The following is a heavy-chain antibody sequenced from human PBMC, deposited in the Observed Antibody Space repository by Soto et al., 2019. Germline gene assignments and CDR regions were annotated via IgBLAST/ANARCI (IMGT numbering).Heavy chain of an antibody. Sequence: HPGGSLRLSCAASGFTFVNYAMNWVRQAPGKGLEWVATLSGSGTSTYYADSVKGRFTISRDNSRNTLYLQMNSLRAEDTAVYYCAKGTSNGGWFNPFDYWGQGTLVTVSS. CDR3: AKGTSNGGWFNPFDY. D-gene: IGHD6-19*01. V-gene: IGHV3-23*01. CDR1: GFTFVNYA. J-gene: IGHJ4*02. CDR2: LSGSGTST.